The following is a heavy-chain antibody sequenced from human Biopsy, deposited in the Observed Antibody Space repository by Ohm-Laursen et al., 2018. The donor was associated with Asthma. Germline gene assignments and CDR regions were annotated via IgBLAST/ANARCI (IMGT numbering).Heavy chain of an antibody. CDR1: GYTFTAYF. V-gene: IGHV1-2*06. J-gene: IGHJ4*02. D-gene: IGHD3-10*01. CDR2: INPNTGGT. Sequence: SSVKASCKASGYTFTAYFIHWVRQAPGQGLEWMGRINPNTGGTDYAQQFQGRVTMTRDTSISTAYMELNRLTSDDTAVYYCARLTYGSGSDYFDYWGQGALVTVSS. CDR3: ARLTYGSGSDYFDY.